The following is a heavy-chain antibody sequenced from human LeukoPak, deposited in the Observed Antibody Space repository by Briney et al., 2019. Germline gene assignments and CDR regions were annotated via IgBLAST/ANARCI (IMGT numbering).Heavy chain of an antibody. D-gene: IGHD3-22*01. Sequence: GGSLRLSCAASGFTFSTYAMSWVRQAPGKGLEWVSSISGSGSLTYYAGSVKGRFTISRDNTKNTLYLQMNSLRVEDTAVYYCAKDRPNYYDSSGHYYRRDGDYWGQGTLVTVSS. J-gene: IGHJ4*02. CDR2: ISGSGSLT. CDR3: AKDRPNYYDSSGHYYRRDGDY. V-gene: IGHV3-23*01. CDR1: GFTFSTYA.